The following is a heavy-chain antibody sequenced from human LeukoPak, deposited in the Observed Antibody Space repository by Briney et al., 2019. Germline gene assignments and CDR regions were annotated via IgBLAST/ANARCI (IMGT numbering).Heavy chain of an antibody. Sequence: SETLSLTCTVSGRSISSCHRSWIRQPAGKGLEWIGRVHSSGTTNYNPSLKGRVTIPMDTSKNQLSLTLSSVPAADTAVYYCARDGLYNYGYSYFDYWGQGTLVTLSS. CDR2: VHSSGTT. CDR1: GRSISSCH. J-gene: IGHJ4*02. V-gene: IGHV4-4*07. CDR3: ARDGLYNYGYSYFDY. D-gene: IGHD5-18*01.